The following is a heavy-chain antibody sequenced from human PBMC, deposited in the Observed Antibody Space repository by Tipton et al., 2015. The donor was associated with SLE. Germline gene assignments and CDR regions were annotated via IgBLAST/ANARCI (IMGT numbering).Heavy chain of an antibody. CDR2: IYYSGST. Sequence: TLSLTCTVSGASTNTKYWTWIRQPPGKGLEWIASIYYSGSTYYNPSLKSRVTISVDTSKNQFSLKLSSVTAADTAVYYCARHDYNDYYLDYWGQGTLVTVSS. CDR1: GASTNTKY. CDR3: ARHDYNDYYLDY. J-gene: IGHJ4*02. D-gene: IGHD4-11*01. V-gene: IGHV4-39*07.